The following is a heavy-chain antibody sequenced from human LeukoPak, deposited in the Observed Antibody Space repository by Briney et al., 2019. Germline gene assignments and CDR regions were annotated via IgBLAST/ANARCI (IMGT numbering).Heavy chain of an antibody. V-gene: IGHV1-2*04. CDR3: ARGPITQYRALGYVDY. CDR2: INPNSGGT. CDR1: GYTFTGYY. Sequence: GASVKVSCKASGYTFTGYYMHWVRQAPGQGLEWMGWINPNSGGTNYAQKFQGWVTMTRDTSISTAYMELSRLRSDDTAVYYCARGPITQYRALGYVDYWGQGTLVTVSS. D-gene: IGHD2-15*01. J-gene: IGHJ4*02.